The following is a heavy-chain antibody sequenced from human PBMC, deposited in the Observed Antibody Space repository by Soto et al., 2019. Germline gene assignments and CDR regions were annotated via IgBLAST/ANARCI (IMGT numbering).Heavy chain of an antibody. CDR2: ISYDGSNK. V-gene: IGHV3-30-3*01. CDR1: GFTFSSYA. CDR3: VRDGPLRFLEWLNWFDP. Sequence: QVQLVESGGGVVQPGRSLRLSCAASGFTFSSYAMHWVRQAPGKGLEWVAVISYDGSNKYYADSVKGRFTISRDNSKNTLYLQMNSLRAEDTAVYYCVRDGPLRFLEWLNWFDPWGQGTLVTVSS. J-gene: IGHJ5*02. D-gene: IGHD3-3*01.